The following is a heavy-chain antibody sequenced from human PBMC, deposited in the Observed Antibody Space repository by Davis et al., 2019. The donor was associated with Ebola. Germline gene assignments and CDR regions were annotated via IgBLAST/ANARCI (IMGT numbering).Heavy chain of an antibody. CDR2: ISSSSSTI. V-gene: IGHV3-48*02. Sequence: GGSLRLSCPASGFTFSSYSMNWVRQPPGKGLEWVSYISSSSSTIYYPDPVKGRFTISRDNAKNSLYLQMNSLRDEDTAVYYCAREVVLWFGELLTGVGWFDPWGQGTLVTVSS. CDR1: GFTFSSYS. CDR3: AREVVLWFGELLTGVGWFDP. J-gene: IGHJ5*02. D-gene: IGHD3-10*01.